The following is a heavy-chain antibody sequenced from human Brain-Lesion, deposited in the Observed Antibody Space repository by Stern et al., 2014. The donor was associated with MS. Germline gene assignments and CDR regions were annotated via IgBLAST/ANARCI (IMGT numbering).Heavy chain of an antibody. J-gene: IGHJ4*02. CDR2: ISYDGSDK. V-gene: IGHV3-30*01. Sequence: VHLVESGGGLVQPGRSLRLSCASSGFTFSHHAMHWVRQAPGTGLELVALISYDGSDKNDADSVKGRFTISRDNSRNTLYLQMNSLRVDDTAVYYCARGGAVTTSDYYLDYWGQGILVTVSS. D-gene: IGHD4-17*01. CDR3: ARGGAVTTSDYYLDY. CDR1: GFTFSHHA.